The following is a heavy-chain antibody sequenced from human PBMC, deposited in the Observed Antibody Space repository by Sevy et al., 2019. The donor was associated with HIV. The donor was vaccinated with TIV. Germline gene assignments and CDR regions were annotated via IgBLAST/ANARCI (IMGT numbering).Heavy chain of an antibody. CDR1: GFTVSSNY. V-gene: IGHV3-53*01. CDR3: ARAGDYAAFDI. D-gene: IGHD4-17*01. J-gene: IGHJ3*02. Sequence: GGSLRLSCAASGFTVSSNYMSWVRQAPAKGLEWVSVIYSGGSTYYADSVKGRFTISRDNSKNTLYLQMNSLRAEDTAVYYCARAGDYAAFDIWGQGTMVTVSS. CDR2: IYSGGST.